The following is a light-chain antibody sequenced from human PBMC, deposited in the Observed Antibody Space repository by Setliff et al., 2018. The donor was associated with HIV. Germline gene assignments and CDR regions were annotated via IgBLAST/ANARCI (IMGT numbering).Light chain of an antibody. V-gene: IGKV3-20*01. CDR2: GAS. J-gene: IGKJ1*01. CDR1: QTISSSS. Sequence: EIVLTQSPGTLSVSPGERATLSCRASQTISSSSLAWYQRKPGQAPRLLIYGASSRATGIPDRFSCSGSGTDFTLTITRLEPEDSAVYYCQQYSSSPWTVGQGTKLDIK. CDR3: QQYSSSPWT.